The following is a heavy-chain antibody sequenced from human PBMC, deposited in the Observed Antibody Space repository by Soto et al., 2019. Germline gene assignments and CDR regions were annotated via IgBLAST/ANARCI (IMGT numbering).Heavy chain of an antibody. Sequence: QVQLQQWGAGLLKPSETLSLTCAVYGGSFSGYYWSWIRQPPGKGLEWIGEINHSGSTNYNPSLKSLVTISVDTSKNQFSLKLSSVTAADTAVYYCARGARGYCSGGSCYPHFDYWGQGTLVTVSS. J-gene: IGHJ4*02. D-gene: IGHD2-15*01. CDR2: INHSGST. V-gene: IGHV4-34*01. CDR1: GGSFSGYY. CDR3: ARGARGYCSGGSCYPHFDY.